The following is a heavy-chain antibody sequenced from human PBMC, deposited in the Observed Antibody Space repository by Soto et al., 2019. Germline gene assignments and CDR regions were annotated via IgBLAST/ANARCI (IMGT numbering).Heavy chain of an antibody. D-gene: IGHD2-2*01. CDR3: AAGSGYYCSSTSCYNYYYYYGMDV. V-gene: IGHV1-58*02. CDR1: GFTFSSSG. Sequence: GASVKVSCKASGFTFSSSGIHWVRHARGQRLERIGWIVVGSGNTNYAQKFQERVTITRDMSTSTAYMELSSLRSEDTAVYYCAAGSGYYCSSTSCYNYYYYYGMDVWGQGTTVTVSS. J-gene: IGHJ6*02. CDR2: IVVGSGNT.